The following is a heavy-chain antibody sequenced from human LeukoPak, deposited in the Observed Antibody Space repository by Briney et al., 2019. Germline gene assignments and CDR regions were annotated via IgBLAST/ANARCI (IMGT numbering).Heavy chain of an antibody. V-gene: IGHV3-48*01. J-gene: IGHJ4*02. Sequence: PGGSLRLSCAASGFTFSSYSMNWVRQAPGKGLEWVSSISSSGSTIYYADSVKGRFTISRDNSKNTLYLQMNSLRAEDTAVYYCAKDQSYYYGSGSYYTSSDYWGQGTLVTVSS. D-gene: IGHD3-10*01. CDR3: AKDQSYYYGSGSYYTSSDY. CDR2: ISSSGSTI. CDR1: GFTFSSYS.